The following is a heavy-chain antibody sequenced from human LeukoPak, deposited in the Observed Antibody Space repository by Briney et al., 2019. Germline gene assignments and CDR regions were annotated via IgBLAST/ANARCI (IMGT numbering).Heavy chain of an antibody. Sequence: SETLSLTCTVSGYSISTGYYWGWIRQPPGKGLEWIGGIYHRGNTYYNPSLKSRVTIPVDTSKNQFSLKLSSVTAADTAVYCCARVGAFWSGYSDAFDIWGQGTMVTVSS. CDR1: GYSISTGYY. CDR3: ARVGAFWSGYSDAFDI. CDR2: IYHRGNT. J-gene: IGHJ3*02. V-gene: IGHV4-38-2*02. D-gene: IGHD3-3*01.